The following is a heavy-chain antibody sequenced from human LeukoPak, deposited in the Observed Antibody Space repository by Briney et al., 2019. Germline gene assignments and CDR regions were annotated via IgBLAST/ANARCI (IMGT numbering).Heavy chain of an antibody. CDR2: ISPYNGNT. V-gene: IGHV1-18*01. D-gene: IGHD4-17*01. J-gene: IGHJ3*02. CDR3: ARDPRHMVTTKYNAFDI. CDR1: GYTFTDYG. Sequence: ASVKVSCKTSGYTFTDYGFSWVRQAPGQGLEWMGCISPYNGNTRYTQKFQDRVTMTTDTSAGTAYMELRSLRSDDTAVYYCARDPRHMVTTKYNAFDIWGQGTMVTVSS.